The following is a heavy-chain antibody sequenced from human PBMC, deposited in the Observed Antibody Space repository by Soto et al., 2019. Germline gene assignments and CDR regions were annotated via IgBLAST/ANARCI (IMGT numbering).Heavy chain of an antibody. J-gene: IGHJ6*02. CDR2: VIDSGAST. Sequence: GGSLRLSCAASGFTFISCAMGWVRQAPRKGLEWVSDVIDSGASTYYADSVKGRFTISRDNSKSTLYLQMNSLRAEVTALYYCAKGRSYYYYFGVDVWGQGTKVTV. V-gene: IGHV3-23*01. CDR1: GFTFISCA. CDR3: AKGRSYYYYFGVDV.